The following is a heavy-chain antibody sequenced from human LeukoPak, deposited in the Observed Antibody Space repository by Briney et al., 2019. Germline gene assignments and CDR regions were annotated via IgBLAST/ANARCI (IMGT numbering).Heavy chain of an antibody. Sequence: ASVKVSCKTSGYTFTGYSMHWVRQAPGQGLEWMGWINPNSGGTNYVQKFQGRVTMTRDTSISTAYMELSRLRSDDTAMYYCARDAPSYQYSSGWYGARDAFDIWGQGTMVTVSS. V-gene: IGHV1-2*02. J-gene: IGHJ3*02. CDR1: GYTFTGYS. CDR2: INPNSGGT. D-gene: IGHD6-19*01. CDR3: ARDAPSYQYSSGWYGARDAFDI.